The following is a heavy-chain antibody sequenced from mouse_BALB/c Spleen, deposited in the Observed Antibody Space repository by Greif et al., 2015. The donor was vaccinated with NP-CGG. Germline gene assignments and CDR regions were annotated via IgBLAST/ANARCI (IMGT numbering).Heavy chain of an antibody. V-gene: IGHV1S81*02. CDR1: GYTFTSYW. Sequence: QVQLQQSGAELVKPGASVKLSCKASGYTFTSYWMHWVKQRPGQGLEWIGEINPSNGRTNYNEKFKSKATLTVDKSSSTAYMQLSSLTSEDSAVYYCARRDYYAMDYWGQGTSVTVSS. CDR3: ARRDYYAMDY. J-gene: IGHJ4*01. CDR2: INPSNGRT.